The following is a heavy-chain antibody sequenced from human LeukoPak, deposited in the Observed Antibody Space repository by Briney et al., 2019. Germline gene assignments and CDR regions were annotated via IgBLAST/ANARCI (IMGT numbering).Heavy chain of an antibody. J-gene: IGHJ4*02. CDR3: ARVDSGWYWIDY. D-gene: IGHD6-19*01. V-gene: IGHV3-30-3*01. CDR1: GVTFSSYA. Sequence: PGRSLRLSCAASGVTFSSYAMHWVRQAPGKGLEWVAVISYDGSNKYYADSVKGRFTISRDNSKNTLYLQMNSLRAEDTAVYYCARVDSGWYWIDYWGQGTLVTVSS. CDR2: ISYDGSNK.